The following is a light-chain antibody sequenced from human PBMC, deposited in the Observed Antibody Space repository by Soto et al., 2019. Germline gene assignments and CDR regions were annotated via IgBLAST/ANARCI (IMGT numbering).Light chain of an antibody. CDR3: QQYNSYSRT. V-gene: IGKV1-5*01. Sequence: DIQMTQSPSTLSASVVATVSINFRASQSISNWLAWYQQKPGKAPKLLIYDASSLESGVPSRFSGSRSGTEFTLTISSLQPADFATYYCQQYNSYSRTCGQGTKGDIK. J-gene: IGKJ1*01. CDR1: QSISNW. CDR2: DAS.